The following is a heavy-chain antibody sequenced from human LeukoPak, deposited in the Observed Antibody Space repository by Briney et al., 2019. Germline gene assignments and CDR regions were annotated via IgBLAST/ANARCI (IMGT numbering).Heavy chain of an antibody. V-gene: IGHV4-61*02. CDR2: IYTSGST. CDR3: ARDSASWGSGFYYFDY. J-gene: IGHJ4*02. CDR1: GGSISSGSYY. Sequence: SETLSLTCTVSGGSISSGSYYWSWIRQPAGKGLEWIGRIYTSGSTNYNPSLKSRVTISVDTSKNQFSLKLSSVTAADTAVYYCARDSASWGSGFYYFDYWGQGTLVTVSS. D-gene: IGHD3-16*01.